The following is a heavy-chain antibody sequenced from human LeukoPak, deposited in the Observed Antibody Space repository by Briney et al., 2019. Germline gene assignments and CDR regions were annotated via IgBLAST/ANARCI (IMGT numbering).Heavy chain of an antibody. CDR2: ISHDGSVT. D-gene: IGHD2/OR15-2a*01. Sequence: GGSLRLSCGASGFIFGRYVMHWVRQPPGKGLEWVSRISHDGSVTNYADSVKGRLTVSRDNAKNTVYLQLNTVRVEDTAVYFCTRDVNFLFFDYWGQGALVTVSS. V-gene: IGHV3-74*01. CDR3: TRDVNFLFFDY. CDR1: GFIFGRYV. J-gene: IGHJ4*02.